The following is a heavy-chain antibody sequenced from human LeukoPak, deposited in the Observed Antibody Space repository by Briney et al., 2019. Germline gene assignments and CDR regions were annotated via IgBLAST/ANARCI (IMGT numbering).Heavy chain of an antibody. V-gene: IGHV4-59*11. CDR3: ARLLDNDSSGDPDTFDV. J-gene: IGHJ3*01. Sequence: SETLSLTCTVSGGSISSQYWSWIRQPPGKGLDWIGFVYFTWRTRYNRSLQSRVTMSIDTSENKFSMKLTSVTAADTAVYYCARLLDNDSSGDPDTFDVWGRGTVVTVSS. CDR2: VYFTWRT. D-gene: IGHD3-22*01. CDR1: GGSISSQY.